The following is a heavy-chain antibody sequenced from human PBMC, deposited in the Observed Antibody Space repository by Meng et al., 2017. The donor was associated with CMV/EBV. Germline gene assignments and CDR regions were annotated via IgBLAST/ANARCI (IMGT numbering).Heavy chain of an antibody. D-gene: IGHD1-26*01. J-gene: IGHJ4*02. CDR2: IYYSGST. CDR3: ARVTPSIVGATSFDY. V-gene: IGHV4-39*07. Sequence: GSLRLSCTVSGGSISSSSYYWGWIRQPPGKGLEWIGSIYYSGSTYYNPSLKSRVTISVDTSKNQFSLNLTSVTAADTAVYYCARVTPSIVGATSFDYWGQGTLVTVSS. CDR1: GGSISSSSYY.